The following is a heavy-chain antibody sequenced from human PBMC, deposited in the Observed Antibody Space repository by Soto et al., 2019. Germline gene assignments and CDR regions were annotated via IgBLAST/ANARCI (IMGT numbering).Heavy chain of an antibody. CDR1: GFAFSKYD. D-gene: IGHD2-2*02. J-gene: IGHJ6*02. Sequence: EMELVESGGDLVQPGGSLRLSCVASGFAFSKYDMNWVRQAPGKGLEWVAYISSSGSAIFHADSVKGRFTISRDNAKDSLYLQMTSLRDDDTAVYYCASPHCSSTGCYKGPWYYRNINVWGQGTTVSVSS. CDR2: ISSSGSAI. V-gene: IGHV3-48*02. CDR3: ASPHCSSTGCYKGPWYYRNINV.